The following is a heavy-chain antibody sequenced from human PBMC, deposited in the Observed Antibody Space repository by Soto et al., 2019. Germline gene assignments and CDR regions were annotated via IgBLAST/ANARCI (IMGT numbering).Heavy chain of an antibody. J-gene: IGHJ4*02. V-gene: IGHV1-3*01. CDR2: ITPGDGNT. CDR1: GYTFTDYA. D-gene: IGHD2-15*01. Sequence: GASVKVSCKASGYTFTDYALHWVRQAPGQRLEWMGWITPGDGNTKYSQKFQGTVTITRDTSASTAYMELSSLTSEDTTVYYCAREAGRSVAHYFWGQGTLVTVSS. CDR3: AREAGRSVAHYF.